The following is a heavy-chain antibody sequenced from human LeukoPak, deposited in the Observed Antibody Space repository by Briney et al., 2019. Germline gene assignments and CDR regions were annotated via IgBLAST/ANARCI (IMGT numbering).Heavy chain of an antibody. CDR3: ARTKHTSSYGDFDL. V-gene: IGHV4-38-2*02. D-gene: IGHD5-18*01. CDR1: VHSISSGYY. Sequence: SETLSLTCTVSVHSISSGYYWGWIRQPPGKGLEWIGSIYYSGSTYYNPSLKSRVTISVDTSKNQFSLKLSSVTAADTAVYYCARTKHTSSYGDFDLWGRGTLVTVSS. J-gene: IGHJ2*01. CDR2: IYYSGST.